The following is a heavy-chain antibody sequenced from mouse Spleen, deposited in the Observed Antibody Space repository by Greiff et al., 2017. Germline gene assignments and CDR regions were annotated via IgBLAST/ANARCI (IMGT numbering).Heavy chain of an antibody. CDR3: ARTGAYYGNYVHY. CDR1: GFSLTSYG. D-gene: IGHD2-10*01. CDR2: IWSGGST. V-gene: IGHV2-2*01. Sequence: VKLMESGPGLVQPSQSLSITCTVSGFSLTSYGVHWVRQSPGKGLEWLGVIWSGGSTDYNAAFISRLSISKDNSKSQVFFKMNSLQADDTAIYYCARTGAYYGNYVHYWGQGTTLTVSS. J-gene: IGHJ2*01.